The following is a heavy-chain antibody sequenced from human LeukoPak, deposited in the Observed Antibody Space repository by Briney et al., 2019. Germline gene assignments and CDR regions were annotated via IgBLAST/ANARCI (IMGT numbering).Heavy chain of an antibody. Sequence: ASVKVSCKASGYTFTSYDINWVRQATGQGLEWMGWMNPNSGNTGYAQKFQGRVTMTRNTSISTAYMELSSLRSEDTAVYYCARGSFRSSGWYNWGQGTLVTVSS. D-gene: IGHD6-19*01. J-gene: IGHJ4*02. CDR1: GYTFTSYD. CDR3: ARGSFRSSGWYN. CDR2: MNPNSGNT. V-gene: IGHV1-8*01.